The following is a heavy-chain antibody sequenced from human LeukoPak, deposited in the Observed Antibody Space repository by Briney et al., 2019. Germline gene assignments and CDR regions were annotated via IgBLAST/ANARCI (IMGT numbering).Heavy chain of an antibody. D-gene: IGHD3-22*01. V-gene: IGHV3-49*04. CDR1: GFPFGDYA. CDR2: FRSKAYGGTT. Sequence: QPGRSLRLSCPASGFPFGDYAMSWVRPAPGKGLEWVGFFRSKAYGGTTEYAASVKGRFTISRGDSKSIAYLQMNSLKTEDTAVYYCWVCYYDSSGYCDYWGQGTLVTVSS. J-gene: IGHJ4*02. CDR3: WVCYYDSSGYCDY.